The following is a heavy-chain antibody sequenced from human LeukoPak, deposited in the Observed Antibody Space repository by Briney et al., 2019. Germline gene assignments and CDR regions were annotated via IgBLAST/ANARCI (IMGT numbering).Heavy chain of an antibody. D-gene: IGHD2-2*01. CDR3: APRHCISNTCYLGFDY. CDR2: ISDSGGST. V-gene: IGHV3-23*01. J-gene: IGHJ4*02. CDR1: GFTFNNYA. Sequence: GGSLRLSCAASGFTFNNYAMSWVRQAPGKGLEWVSEISDSGGSTYYGDSVKGRFTVSRDNPKNTVYLQMNSLRVEDTAVYYCAPRHCISNTCYLGFDYWGQGALVTVSS.